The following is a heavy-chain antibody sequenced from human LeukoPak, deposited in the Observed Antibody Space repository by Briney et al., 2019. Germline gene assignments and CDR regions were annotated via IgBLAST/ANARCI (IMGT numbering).Heavy chain of an antibody. Sequence: SGGSLRLSCAASGFTFSNYGIHWVRQAPGKGLEWVAVISYDGSNKYYADSVKGRFTISRDNSKNTLYLQMHSLRAEDTAVYYCAKDFIKWLRPEYYYYGMDVWGQGTTVTVSS. D-gene: IGHD5-12*01. J-gene: IGHJ6*02. V-gene: IGHV3-30*18. CDR1: GFTFSNYG. CDR3: AKDFIKWLRPEYYYYGMDV. CDR2: ISYDGSNK.